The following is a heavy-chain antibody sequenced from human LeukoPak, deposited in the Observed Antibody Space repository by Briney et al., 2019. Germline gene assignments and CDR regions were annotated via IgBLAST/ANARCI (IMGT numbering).Heavy chain of an antibody. Sequence: PPETLSLTCTVSGGPISSSSYYWSWIRQPPGKGLEWIGYIYYSGSTNYNPSLKSRVTISVDTSKNQFSLKLSSVTAADTAVYYCARIDRALRFLEWQQYWYFDLWGRGTLVTVSS. D-gene: IGHD3-3*01. CDR3: ARIDRALRFLEWQQYWYFDL. V-gene: IGHV4-61*01. CDR2: IYYSGST. J-gene: IGHJ2*01. CDR1: GGPISSSSYY.